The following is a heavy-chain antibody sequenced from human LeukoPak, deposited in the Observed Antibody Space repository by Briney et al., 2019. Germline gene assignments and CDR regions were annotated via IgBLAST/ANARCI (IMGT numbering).Heavy chain of an antibody. D-gene: IGHD2-15*01. CDR3: ARGSPSRYCSGGSCYSYAFDI. V-gene: IGHV4-34*01. Sequence: SETLSLTCAVYGGSFSGYYWSWIRQPPGKGLEWIGEINHSGSTNYNPSLKSRVTISVDTSKNQLSLKLSSVTAADTAVYYCARGSPSRYCSGGSCYSYAFDIWGQGTMVTVSS. CDR2: INHSGST. CDR1: GGSFSGYY. J-gene: IGHJ3*02.